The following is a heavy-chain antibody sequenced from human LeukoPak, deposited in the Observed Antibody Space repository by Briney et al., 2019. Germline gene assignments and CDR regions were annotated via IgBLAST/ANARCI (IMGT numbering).Heavy chain of an antibody. V-gene: IGHV1-3*03. CDR2: INAGNGNT. Sequence: GASVKVSCKASGYTFTSYAMHWVRQAPGQRLEWMGWINAGNGNTKYSQEFQGRVTITRDTSASTAYMELSSLRSEDMAVYYCAREQGYSYGYDYWGQGTLVTVSS. CDR3: AREQGYSYGYDY. J-gene: IGHJ4*02. CDR1: GYTFTSYA. D-gene: IGHD5-18*01.